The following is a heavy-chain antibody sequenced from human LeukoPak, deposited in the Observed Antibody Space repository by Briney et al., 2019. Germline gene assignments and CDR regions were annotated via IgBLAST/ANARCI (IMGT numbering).Heavy chain of an antibody. J-gene: IGHJ4*02. D-gene: IGHD2-8*01. CDR2: IYHSGST. CDR3: ARDGVQTPTFDY. Sequence: SETLSLTCTVSGYSISSGYYWGWIRQPPGKGLEWIGSIYHSGSTYYNPSLKSRVTISVDTSKNQFSLKLSSVTAADTAVYYCARDGVQTPTFDYWGQGTLVTVSS. CDR1: GYSISSGYY. V-gene: IGHV4-38-2*02.